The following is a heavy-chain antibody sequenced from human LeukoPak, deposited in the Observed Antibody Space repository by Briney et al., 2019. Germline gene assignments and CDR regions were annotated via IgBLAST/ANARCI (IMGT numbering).Heavy chain of an antibody. Sequence: PGRSLRLSCAASGFTFDDYAMHWVRQAPGKGLEWVSGISWNSGSIGYADSVKGRFTISRDNAKNSLYLQMNSLRAEDMALYYCAKQGDGAFDIWGQGTMVTVSS. V-gene: IGHV3-9*03. CDR1: GFTFDDYA. D-gene: IGHD3-16*01. J-gene: IGHJ3*02. CDR2: ISWNSGSI. CDR3: AKQGDGAFDI.